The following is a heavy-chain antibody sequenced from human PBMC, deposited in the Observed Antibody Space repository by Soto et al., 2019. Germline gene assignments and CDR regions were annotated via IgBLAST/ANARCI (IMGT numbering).Heavy chain of an antibody. J-gene: IGHJ6*03. CDR1: GGSISSGGYY. CDR3: ASTTDYYYYMDV. D-gene: IGHD1-1*01. Sequence: SETLSLTCTVSGGSISSGGYYWSWIRQHPGKGLEWIGYIYYSGSTYYNPSLKSRVTISVDTSKNQFSLKLSSVTAADTAVYYCASTTDYYYYMDVWGKGTTVTVSS. V-gene: IGHV4-31*03. CDR2: IYYSGST.